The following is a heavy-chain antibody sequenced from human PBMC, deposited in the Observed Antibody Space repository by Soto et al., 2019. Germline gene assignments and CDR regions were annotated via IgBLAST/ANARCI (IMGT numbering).Heavy chain of an antibody. CDR3: ARDIVAAAGTGAFDI. CDR2: INPSGGTA. D-gene: IGHD6-13*01. V-gene: IGHV1-46*01. Sequence: ASVKVSCKASGYTFTSYYMHWVRQAPGQGLEWMGIINPSGGTANYAQKFQGRVTITADESTSTAYMELSSLRSEDTAVYYCARDIVAAAGTGAFDIWGQGTMVTVSS. J-gene: IGHJ3*02. CDR1: GYTFTSYY.